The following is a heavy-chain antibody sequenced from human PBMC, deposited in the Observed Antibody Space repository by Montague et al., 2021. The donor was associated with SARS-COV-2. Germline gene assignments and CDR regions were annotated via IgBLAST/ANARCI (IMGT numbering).Heavy chain of an antibody. Sequence: SETLSLTCTVPGAYIGSGFSYWGWIRQPPGKGLEWIGSIGYSASSFYNPSLRSRVTISEDTSRNQFSLKVTSATAADTAVYYCAGYRVGTMLDSWGPGTLVTVSS. D-gene: IGHD1-1*01. J-gene: IGHJ5*01. CDR3: AGYRVGTMLDS. CDR2: IGYSASS. V-gene: IGHV4-39*01. CDR1: GAYIGSGFSY.